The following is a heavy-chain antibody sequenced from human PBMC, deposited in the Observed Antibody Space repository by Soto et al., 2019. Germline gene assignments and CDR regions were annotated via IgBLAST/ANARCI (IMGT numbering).Heavy chain of an antibody. Sequence: QVQLVQSGAEVKKPGSSVKVSCEASGGTFSSYAISWVRQAPGQGLEWMGGIIPIFGTANYAQKFQGRVTITADESTSTAYMELSSLRSEDTAVYYCARCYGVQHYYYYGMDVWGQGTTVTVSS. V-gene: IGHV1-69*01. J-gene: IGHJ6*02. CDR3: ARCYGVQHYYYYGMDV. CDR2: IIPIFGTA. CDR1: GGTFSSYA. D-gene: IGHD2-8*01.